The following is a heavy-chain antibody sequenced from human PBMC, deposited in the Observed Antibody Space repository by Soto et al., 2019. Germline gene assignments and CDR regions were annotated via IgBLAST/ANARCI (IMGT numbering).Heavy chain of an antibody. CDR1: GFTVSSANF. D-gene: IGHD6-19*01. CDR3: AKGGSNGWYDAFDM. CDR2: ISGSGTSA. V-gene: IGHV3-23*01. J-gene: IGHJ3*02. Sequence: LRLSCVVSGFTVSSANFMSWVRQAPGKGLEWVSTISGSGTSAYYADSVKGRFTFSRDNSKNTLYLQMNSLRADDTAVYYCAKGGSNGWYDAFDMWGQGTMVTVSS.